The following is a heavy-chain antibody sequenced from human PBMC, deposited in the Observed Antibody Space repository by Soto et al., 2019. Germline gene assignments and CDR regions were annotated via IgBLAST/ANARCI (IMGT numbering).Heavy chain of an antibody. Sequence: QITLKESGPTLVKPTQTLTLTCTFSGFSLSTSGVGVGWIRQPPGKALEWLALIYWDDDKRYSPSLKSRLTITKXXSXNXEVLTMTNMDPVDTATYYCAHTYVDTAMAAPYYFDYWGQGTLVTVSS. CDR1: GFSLSTSGVG. CDR3: AHTYVDTAMAAPYYFDY. J-gene: IGHJ4*02. D-gene: IGHD5-18*01. CDR2: IYWDDDK. V-gene: IGHV2-5*02.